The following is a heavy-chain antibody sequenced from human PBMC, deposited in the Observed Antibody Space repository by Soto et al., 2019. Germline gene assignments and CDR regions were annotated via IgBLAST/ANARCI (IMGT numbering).Heavy chain of an antibody. J-gene: IGHJ4*02. D-gene: IGHD1-26*01. CDR2: ISPDGKTM. CDR3: TRGGSWVEL. CDR1: GFSLRIYW. V-gene: IGHV3-74*01. Sequence: GGSLRLACSASGFSLRIYWMHWVRQVPGKGLVWVSRISPDGKTMNYADSVKGRFTVSRDNANNVVSLQLNSLTADDTAVYFCTRGGSWVELWGQGSVVTVSS.